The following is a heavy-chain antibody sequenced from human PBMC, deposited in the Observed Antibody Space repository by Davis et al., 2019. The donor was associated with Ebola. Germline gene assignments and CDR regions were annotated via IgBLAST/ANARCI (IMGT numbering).Heavy chain of an antibody. CDR1: GYTFTSYA. CDR2: INAGNGNT. D-gene: IGHD6-19*01. Sequence: ASVKVSCKAFGYTFTSYAMHWVRQAPGQRLEWMGWINAGNGNTKYSQKFQGRVTITRDTSASTAYMELSSLRSEDTAVYYCARDTVYSSGWSYWGQGTLVTVSS. V-gene: IGHV1-3*01. CDR3: ARDTVYSSGWSY. J-gene: IGHJ4*02.